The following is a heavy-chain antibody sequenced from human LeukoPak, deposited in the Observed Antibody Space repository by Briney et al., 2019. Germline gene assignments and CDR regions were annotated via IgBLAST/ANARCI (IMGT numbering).Heavy chain of an antibody. CDR3: VRGYSFGPSGMDV. CDR2: ISDSGGST. D-gene: IGHD2-15*01. J-gene: IGHJ6*02. CDR1: GFPFSSYA. V-gene: IGHV3-64D*09. Sequence: EGSLKLSCSASGFPFSSYAMRWVRQAPGQGLEYVSAISDSGGSTYYADSVKGRVTISRDNSKNTLYLQMSRLRAEDTAVYFCVRGYSFGPSGMDVWGQGTTVTVSS.